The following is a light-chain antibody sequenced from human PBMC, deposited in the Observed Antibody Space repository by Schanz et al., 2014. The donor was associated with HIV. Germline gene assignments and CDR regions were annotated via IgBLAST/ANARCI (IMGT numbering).Light chain of an antibody. CDR1: SSDVGADNS. J-gene: IGLJ2*01. V-gene: IGLV2-14*03. CDR3: CSYAGSSTSYVV. CDR2: DVT. Sequence: QSALTQPASVSGSPGQSITISCTGTSSDVGADNSVSWYQQHPGRAPRLLVYDVTYRPSGVSNRFSGSKSGNTASLTISGLQPEDEADYYCCSYAGSSTSYVVFGGGTKLTVL.